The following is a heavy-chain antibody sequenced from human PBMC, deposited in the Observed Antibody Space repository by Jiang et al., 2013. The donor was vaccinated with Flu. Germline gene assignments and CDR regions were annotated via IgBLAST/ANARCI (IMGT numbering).Heavy chain of an antibody. CDR1: GGSMSSSSYY. V-gene: IGHV4-39*01. CDR3: WNIIKTTKFDY. D-gene: IGHD1/OR15-1a*01. J-gene: IGHJ4*02. CDR2: ISYRGSS. Sequence: PGLVKPSETLSLTCTVSGGSMSSSSYYWGWIRQPPGKGLEWIGSISYRGSSYYNPSLKSRVTISVDTSKNQFSLRLSSVTAADTAVYYCWNIIKTTKFDYWGQGTLVTVSS.